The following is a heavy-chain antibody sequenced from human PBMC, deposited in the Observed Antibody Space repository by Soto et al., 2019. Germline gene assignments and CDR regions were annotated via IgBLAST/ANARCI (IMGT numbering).Heavy chain of an antibody. CDR3: TARGGDSLQDI. Sequence: EVQLVESGGGLVQPGGSLKVSCAGLGFNFSDSALHWVRQPSGKGLEWIGRIRGRSKKFATSYATSVRGRFSLSRDVSRNTAYLQMNSLRDDDTGVCFCTARGGDSLQDIWGQGTLVTVSS. CDR2: IRGRSKKFAT. D-gene: IGHD4-17*01. J-gene: IGHJ4*02. V-gene: IGHV3-73*01. CDR1: GFNFSDSA.